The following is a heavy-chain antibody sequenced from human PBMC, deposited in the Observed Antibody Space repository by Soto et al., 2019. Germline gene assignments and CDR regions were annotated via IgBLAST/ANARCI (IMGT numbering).Heavy chain of an antibody. CDR3: ARGNVLRFLYWLHP. D-gene: IGHD3-3*01. V-gene: IGHV4-30-2*01. CDR2: IYHSGST. Sequence: SETLSLTCAVSGGSISSGGYSWSWIRQPPGKGLEWIGYIYHSGSTYYNPSLKSRVTISVDRSKNQFSLKLSSVTAADTAVYYCARGNVLRFLYWLHPCGPGTMPTV. J-gene: IGHJ5*02. CDR1: GGSISSGGYS.